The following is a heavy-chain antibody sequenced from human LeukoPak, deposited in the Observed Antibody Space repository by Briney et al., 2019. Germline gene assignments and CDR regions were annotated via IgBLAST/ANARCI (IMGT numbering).Heavy chain of an antibody. V-gene: IGHV3-23*01. J-gene: IGHJ4*02. CDR1: GFTFSSYT. CDR3: AKHPRTMIVVVNFDY. D-gene: IGHD3-22*01. Sequence: PGGSLRLSCAASGFTFSSYTIKWVRQAPGKGLEWVSEISGSGDNTYYADSVKGRFTISRDNSKNTLYLQMNSLRAEDTAVYYCAKHPRTMIVVVNFDYWGQGTLVTVSS. CDR2: ISGSGDNT.